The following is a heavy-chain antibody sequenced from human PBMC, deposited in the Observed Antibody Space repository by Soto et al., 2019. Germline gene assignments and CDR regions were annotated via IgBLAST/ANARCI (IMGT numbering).Heavy chain of an antibody. CDR1: GGSVSSGSYY. Sequence: PSETLSLTCTVSGGSVSSGSYYWSWVRQPPGKGLEWIGYIYYSGSTNYNPSLKSRVTISVDTSKSQFSLKLSSVTAADTAVYYCAREVWSGYYYFDYWGQGTLVTVSS. V-gene: IGHV4-61*01. CDR3: AREVWSGYYYFDY. D-gene: IGHD3-3*01. CDR2: IYYSGST. J-gene: IGHJ4*02.